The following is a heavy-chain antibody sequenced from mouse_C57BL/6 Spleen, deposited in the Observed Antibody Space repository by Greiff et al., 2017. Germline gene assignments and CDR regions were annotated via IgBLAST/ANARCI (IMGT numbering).Heavy chain of an antibody. CDR1: GYTFTSYW. Sequence: QVQLQQPGAELVKPGASVKMSCKASGYTFTSYWITWVKQRPGQGLEWIGDIYPGSGSTNYNEKFKSKATLTVDTSSSTAYMQLSSLTAEDSAVYYCARGGLRGPYYAMDCWGQGTSVTVSS. J-gene: IGHJ4*01. CDR3: ARGGLRGPYYAMDC. V-gene: IGHV1-55*01. CDR2: IYPGSGST. D-gene: IGHD2-4*01.